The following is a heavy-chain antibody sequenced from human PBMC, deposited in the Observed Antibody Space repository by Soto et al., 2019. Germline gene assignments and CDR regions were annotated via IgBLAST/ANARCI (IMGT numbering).Heavy chain of an antibody. Sequence: SETLSLTCTISGGSISSSSYYWGWIRQPPGKGLEWIGSIYYSGSTYCNPSLKSRVTISVDTSKNQFSLKLSSVTAADTAVYYCASLPGTTVTQRFMDVWGKGTTVTVSS. J-gene: IGHJ6*04. CDR2: IYYSGST. V-gene: IGHV4-39*01. CDR1: GGSISSSSYY. D-gene: IGHD4-4*01. CDR3: ASLPGTTVTQRFMDV.